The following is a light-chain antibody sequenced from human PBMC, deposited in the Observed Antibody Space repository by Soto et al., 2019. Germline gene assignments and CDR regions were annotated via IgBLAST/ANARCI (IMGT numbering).Light chain of an antibody. V-gene: IGLV2-8*01. CDR2: EVI. Sequence: QSALTQPPSASGSPGQSVTISCPGTGSDVGGYNYVSWYQQHPGKAPKLMIYEVIKRPSGVPDRFSGSKSGNTASLTVTGLQAEDEADYYCSSYAGNNNLRVFGGGTKLTVL. CDR3: SSYAGNNNLRV. CDR1: GSDVGGYNY. J-gene: IGLJ2*01.